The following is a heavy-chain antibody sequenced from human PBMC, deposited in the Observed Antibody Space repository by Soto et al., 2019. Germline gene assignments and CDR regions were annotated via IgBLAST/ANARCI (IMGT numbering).Heavy chain of an antibody. Sequence: GASVKVSCKASGYTFTSYAMHWVRQAPGQRLEWMGWINAGNGNTKYSQKFQGRVTITRDTSASTAYMELSSLRSEDTAVYYCAREGYYYGSGSYYLVYWGQGTLVTVSS. J-gene: IGHJ4*02. CDR1: GYTFTSYA. V-gene: IGHV1-3*01. D-gene: IGHD3-10*01. CDR3: AREGYYYGSGSYYLVY. CDR2: INAGNGNT.